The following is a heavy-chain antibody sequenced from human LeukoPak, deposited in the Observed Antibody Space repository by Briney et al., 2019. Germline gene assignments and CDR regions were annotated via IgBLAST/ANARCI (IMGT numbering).Heavy chain of an antibody. CDR3: ARGIVVVTALDY. J-gene: IGHJ4*02. Sequence: GGSLRLSCAASGFTFSSYSMNWVRQAPGKGLEWVSSISSSSSSYIYYADSVKGRFTISRDNAKNSLYLQMNSLRAEDTAVYYCARGIVVVTALDYWGQGTLVTVSS. D-gene: IGHD2-21*02. CDR1: GFTFSSYS. CDR2: ISSSSSSYI. V-gene: IGHV3-21*01.